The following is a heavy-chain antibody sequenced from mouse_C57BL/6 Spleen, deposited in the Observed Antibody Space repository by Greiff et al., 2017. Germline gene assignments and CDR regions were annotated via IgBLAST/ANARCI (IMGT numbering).Heavy chain of an antibody. CDR2: IYPGDGDT. Sequence: VQLQQSGAELVKPGASVKISCKASGYAFSSYWMNWVKQRPGTGLEWIGQIYPGDGDTNYNGKFKGKATLTADKSSSTAYMQLSSLTSEDSAVYFCARRGDYDGYYYAMDYWGQGTSVTVSS. CDR3: ARRGDYDGYYYAMDY. V-gene: IGHV1-80*01. CDR1: GYAFSSYW. J-gene: IGHJ4*01. D-gene: IGHD2-4*01.